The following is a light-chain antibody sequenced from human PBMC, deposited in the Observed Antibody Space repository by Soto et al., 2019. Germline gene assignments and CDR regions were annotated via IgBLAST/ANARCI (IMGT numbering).Light chain of an antibody. J-gene: IGKJ1*01. CDR3: MQGTHWT. V-gene: IGKV2-30*01. Sequence: DVVMTQSPLSLPVTLGQPASISCRSSQSLVYSDGNTYLNSFQQRPGQSPRRLIYKVSNRDSGVPDRFGGSGSGTDFTLKISRVEAEDVGIYYCMQGTHWTFGQGTKVEIK. CDR2: KVS. CDR1: QSLVYSDGNTY.